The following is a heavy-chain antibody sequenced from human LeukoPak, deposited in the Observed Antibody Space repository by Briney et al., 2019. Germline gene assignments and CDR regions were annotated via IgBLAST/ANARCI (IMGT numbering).Heavy chain of an antibody. Sequence: SETLSLTCAVYGGSFSGYYWSWIRQPPGKGLEWIGEINHSGSTNYNPSLKSRVTISVDTSKNQFSLKLSSVTAADTAVYYCARRPPPDGYNPRGFLVAWYFDLWGRGTLVTVSS. CDR2: INHSGST. J-gene: IGHJ2*01. V-gene: IGHV4-34*01. CDR3: ARRPPPDGYNPRGFLVAWYFDL. D-gene: IGHD5-24*01. CDR1: GGSFSGYY.